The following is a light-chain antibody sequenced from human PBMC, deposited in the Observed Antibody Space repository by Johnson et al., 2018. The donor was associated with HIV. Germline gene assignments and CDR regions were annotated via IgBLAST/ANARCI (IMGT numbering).Light chain of an antibody. CDR2: ENN. J-gene: IGLJ1*01. Sequence: QSVLTQPPSVSAAPGQKVTISCSGSSSNIGNNYVSWYQQLPGTAPKLLIYENNKRPSGIPGRFSGSKSGTSATLGITGLQTGDEADYYCGTWDSSLSKVFGTGTKVTVL. CDR3: GTWDSSLSKV. V-gene: IGLV1-51*02. CDR1: SSNIGNNY.